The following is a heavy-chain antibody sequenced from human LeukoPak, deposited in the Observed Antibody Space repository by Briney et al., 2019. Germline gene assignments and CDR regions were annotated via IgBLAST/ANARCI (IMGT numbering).Heavy chain of an antibody. V-gene: IGHV5-51*01. D-gene: IGHD3-10*01. CDR3: ARVNYGSGPYDAFDI. CDR1: GYTFITYW. Sequence: GESLKISCKSSGYTFITYWIGWVRQMPGKGLEWMGIIYPSDSDSRYSPSFQGQVTISADKSINTAYLQWSSLKASDTAIYYCARVNYGSGPYDAFDIWGQGTMVTVTS. J-gene: IGHJ3*02. CDR2: IYPSDSDS.